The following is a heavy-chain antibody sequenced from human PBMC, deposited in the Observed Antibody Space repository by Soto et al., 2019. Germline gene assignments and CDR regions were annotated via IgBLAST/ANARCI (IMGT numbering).Heavy chain of an antibody. CDR2: IYYSGST. Sequence: NPSETLSLTCTVSGGSVSSSSYYWGWVRQPPGKGLEWIGYIYYSGSTYYNPSLKSRVTISVDTSKNQFSLKLSSVTAAVTAVYYCARHPGDGSWGLYYYYMDVWGKGTTVTVSS. CDR1: GGSVSSSSYY. V-gene: IGHV4-39*01. J-gene: IGHJ6*03. D-gene: IGHD2-15*01. CDR3: ARHPGDGSWGLYYYYMDV.